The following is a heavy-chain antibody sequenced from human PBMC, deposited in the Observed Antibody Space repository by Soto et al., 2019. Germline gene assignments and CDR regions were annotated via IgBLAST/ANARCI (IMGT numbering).Heavy chain of an antibody. CDR2: IKQDGSEK. Sequence: PGGSLRLSCVDSGFTFSSYWMSWVHQAPGKGLEWVANIKQDGSEKYYVDSVKGRFTISRDNPKTSLYLKVNTLRAEDRAVSYRSSSRNAYYGSGSYPFDYWGQGTLVSVSS. CDR1: GFTFSSYW. CDR3: SSSRNAYYGSGSYPFDY. V-gene: IGHV3-7*01. J-gene: IGHJ4*02. D-gene: IGHD3-10*01.